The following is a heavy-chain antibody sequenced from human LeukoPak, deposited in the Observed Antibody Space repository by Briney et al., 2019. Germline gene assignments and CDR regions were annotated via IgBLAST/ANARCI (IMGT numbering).Heavy chain of an antibody. J-gene: IGHJ4*02. CDR3: AKDLRGAGSLDY. Sequence: PGGSLRLSCAASGFTFSSYAMSWVRQAPGKGLEWVSAISGSGGSTYYADSVKGRFTISRDNSKNTLYLQMNSLRAEDAAVYYCAKDLRGAGSLDYWGQGTLVTVSS. CDR2: ISGSGGST. CDR1: GFTFSSYA. D-gene: IGHD4-17*01. V-gene: IGHV3-23*01.